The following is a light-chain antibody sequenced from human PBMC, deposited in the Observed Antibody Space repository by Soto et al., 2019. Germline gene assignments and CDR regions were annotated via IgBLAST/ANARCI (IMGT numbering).Light chain of an antibody. CDR2: AAS. J-gene: IGKJ1*01. V-gene: IGKV1-9*01. Sequence: DIQLTQSPSFLSASVGDRVTITCRASQGISSYLAWYQQKPGKAPKLLIYAASTLQSGVPSRFSGSGSGTEFTLTISSLQPEDFATDYCQQLNSYPRTFGQRTKVEIK. CDR3: QQLNSYPRT. CDR1: QGISSY.